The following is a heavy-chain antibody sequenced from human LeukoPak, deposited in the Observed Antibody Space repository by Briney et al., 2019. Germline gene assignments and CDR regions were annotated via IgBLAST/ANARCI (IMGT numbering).Heavy chain of an antibody. D-gene: IGHD6-13*01. CDR2: ISSSGSTI. V-gene: IGHV3-48*03. J-gene: IGHJ6*03. CDR1: GFTFSSYE. Sequence: PGGSLRLSCAASGFTFSSYEMNWVRQAPGKGLEWVSYISSSGSTIYYADSLKGRFTISRDNAKNSLYLQMNSPRAEDTAVYYCARIEQPAAGTGTYYYYMDVWGKGTAVTISS. CDR3: ARIEQPAAGTGTYYYYMDV.